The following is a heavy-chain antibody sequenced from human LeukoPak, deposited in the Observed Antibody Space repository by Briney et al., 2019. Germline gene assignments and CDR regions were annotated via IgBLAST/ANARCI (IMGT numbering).Heavy chain of an antibody. Sequence: ASVKVSCKASGYTFTDYYMHCVQQAPGKGLEWMGRVDPEDGETIYAEKFQGRVTITADTSTDTAYMELSSLRSEDTAVYYCATVKEHKFWSGYYTDPQRWFDPWGQGTLVTVSS. CDR1: GYTFTDYY. J-gene: IGHJ5*02. CDR3: ATVKEHKFWSGYYTDPQRWFDP. CDR2: VDPEDGET. V-gene: IGHV1-69-2*01. D-gene: IGHD3-3*01.